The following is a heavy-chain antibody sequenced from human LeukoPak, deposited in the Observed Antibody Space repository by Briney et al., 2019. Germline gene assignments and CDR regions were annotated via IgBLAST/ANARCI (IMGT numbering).Heavy chain of an antibody. CDR1: EFTVTSNW. CDR2: INPDGSTR. J-gene: IGHJ4*02. CDR3: VRSYDY. V-gene: IGHV3-74*01. Sequence: PGGSLRLSCAASEFTVTSNWMRWVRQAPGKGLVWVSCINPDGSTRNYADSVKGRFTISRDNAKNTLYLQMNSLKVEDTAVYHCVRSYDYWGQGTLVTVSS.